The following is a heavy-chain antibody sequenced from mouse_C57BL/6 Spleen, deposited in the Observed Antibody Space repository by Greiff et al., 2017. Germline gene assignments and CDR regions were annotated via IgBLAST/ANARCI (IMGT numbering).Heavy chain of an antibody. Sequence: EVKLQESGAELVKPGASVKLSCTASGFNFKDYDMHWVKQRTEQGLEWIGLIDPDDGETKYAPKFQGKATISADTSSNTAYLQLSSLTSEDTPVYYCARSFYYCNRFDYWGQGTTLTVSS. CDR3: ARSFYYCNRFDY. J-gene: IGHJ2*01. CDR1: GFNFKDYD. D-gene: IGHD1-1*01. CDR2: IDPDDGET. V-gene: IGHV14-2*01.